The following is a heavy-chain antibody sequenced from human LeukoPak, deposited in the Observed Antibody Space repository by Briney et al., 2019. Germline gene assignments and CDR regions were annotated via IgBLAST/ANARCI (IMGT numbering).Heavy chain of an antibody. D-gene: IGHD6-13*01. J-gene: IGHJ6*03. CDR1: GYTLTELS. CDR3: ATDRGVAAAGTYYYYMDV. Sequence: ASVKVSCKVSGYTLTELSMHWVRQAPGKGLEWMGGFDPEDGETIYAQKFQGRVTMTEDTSTDTAYMELSSLRSEDTAVYYCATDRGVAAAGTYYYYMDVWGKGTTVTVSS. CDR2: FDPEDGET. V-gene: IGHV1-24*01.